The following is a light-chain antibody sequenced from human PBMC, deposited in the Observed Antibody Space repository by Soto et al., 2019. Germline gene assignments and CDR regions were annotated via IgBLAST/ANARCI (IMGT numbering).Light chain of an antibody. J-gene: IGLJ3*02. CDR2: RIN. CDR1: SSNIGSHY. CDR3: ATWDDSVNGWV. V-gene: IGLV1-47*01. Sequence: QSVLTQPPSASGTPGQRVTISCSGSSSNIGSHYVHWYQQLPVTAPKLLIHRINQRPSGVPDRFSGSKSGTSASLAISGLRSEDGAVYYCATWDDSVNGWVCGEGTKLTVL.